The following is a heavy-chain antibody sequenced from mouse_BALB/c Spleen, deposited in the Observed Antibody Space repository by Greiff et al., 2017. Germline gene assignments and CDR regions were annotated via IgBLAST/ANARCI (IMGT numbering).Heavy chain of an antibody. CDR1: GFNIKDTY. CDR3: ARDYYGSSPLGY. Sequence: VQLQQSGAELVKPGASVKLSCTASGFNIKDTYMHWVKQRPEQGLEWIGRIDPANGNTKYDPKFQGKATITADTSSNTAYLQLSSLTSEDTAVYYCARDYYGSSPLGYWGQGTTLTVSS. V-gene: IGHV14-3*02. J-gene: IGHJ2*01. D-gene: IGHD1-1*01. CDR2: IDPANGNT.